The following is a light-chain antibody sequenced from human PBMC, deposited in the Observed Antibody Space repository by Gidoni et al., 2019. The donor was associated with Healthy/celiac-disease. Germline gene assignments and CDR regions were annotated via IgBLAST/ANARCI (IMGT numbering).Light chain of an antibody. CDR3: CSYAGSSTSYVV. CDR1: SSDVGSYTL. CDR2: AVS. Sequence: QSARTQPASVSGSPGQESTISCTGTSSDVGSYTLVSWYQPHPGKAPKLMIYAVSKRPSGVSTRFSGSKSGNTASLTLSGPQAEDEADYYCCSYAGSSTSYVVFGGGTKLTVL. J-gene: IGLJ2*01. V-gene: IGLV2-23*02.